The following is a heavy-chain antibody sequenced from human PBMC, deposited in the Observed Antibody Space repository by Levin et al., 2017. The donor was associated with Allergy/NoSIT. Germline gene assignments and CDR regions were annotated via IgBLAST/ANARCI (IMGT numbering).Heavy chain of an antibody. CDR2: INHSGST. CDR1: GGSFSGYY. CDR3: ARVDTIFGAYYYGMDV. J-gene: IGHJ6*02. V-gene: IGHV4-34*01. D-gene: IGHD3-3*01. Sequence: SETLSLTCAVYGGSFSGYYWSWIRQPPGKGLEWIGEINHSGSTNYNPSLKSRVTISVDTSKNQFSLKLSSVTAADTAVYYCARVDTIFGAYYYGMDVWGQGTTVTVSS.